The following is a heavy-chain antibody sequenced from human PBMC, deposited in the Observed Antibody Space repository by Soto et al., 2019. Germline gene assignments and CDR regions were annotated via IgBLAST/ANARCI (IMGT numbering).Heavy chain of an antibody. J-gene: IGHJ4*02. CDR2: IFYSGTT. V-gene: IGHV4-59*01. D-gene: IGHD3-9*01. CDR3: AKSPFRLTLETGPLDVDG. Sequence: SLTCTDAGSSRTSTYWILLRPYPGKGLEWIGYIFYSGTTNYNPSLKNRVTISVGTSKNQLSLNLTSVTAADTAVYSCAKSPFRLTLETGPLDVDGWGQGTLGYVAS. CDR1: GSSRTSTY.